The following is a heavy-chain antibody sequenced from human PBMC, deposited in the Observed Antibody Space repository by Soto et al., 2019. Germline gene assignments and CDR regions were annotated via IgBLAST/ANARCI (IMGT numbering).Heavy chain of an antibody. J-gene: IGHJ4*02. CDR3: AIGGAARYFDY. Sequence: SETLSLSCAVYCGSFSGYYWSWIRQPPGKGLEWIGEINHSGSTNYNPSLKSRVTISVDTSKNQFSLKLSSVTAADTAVYYCAIGGAARYFDYWGQGTLVTVSS. D-gene: IGHD6-6*01. CDR2: INHSGST. CDR1: CGSFSGYY. V-gene: IGHV4-34*01.